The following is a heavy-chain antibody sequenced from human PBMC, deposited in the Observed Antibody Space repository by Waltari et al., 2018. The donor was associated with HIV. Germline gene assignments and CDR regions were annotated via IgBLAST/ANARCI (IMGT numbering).Heavy chain of an antibody. J-gene: IGHJ5*02. Sequence: QMIQSEGGRVRLGGYFRLSCFAPGVAINDHLVTWIRQPPGGGLEWGARISMDGWETHYVDSVKGRFYMFRDDAGNAVHLDMTNPGGADTGLYFCARESEWLYSALFDLWGRGT. CDR2: ISMDGWET. V-gene: IGHV3-7*01. D-gene: IGHD6-19*01. CDR3: ARESEWLYSALFDL. CDR1: GVAINDHL.